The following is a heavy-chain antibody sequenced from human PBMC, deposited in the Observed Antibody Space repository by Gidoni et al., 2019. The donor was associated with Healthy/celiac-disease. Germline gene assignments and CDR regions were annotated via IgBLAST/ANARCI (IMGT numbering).Heavy chain of an antibody. V-gene: IGHV1-46*03. CDR1: GYTFTSSY. CDR3: AREGDIRGWTGGGGYFDY. CDR2: INPSGGRT. J-gene: IGHJ4*02. D-gene: IGHD3-16*01. Sequence: QVQLVQSGAEVKKPGASVKVSCKASGYTFTSSYRHWVRQAPGQGLEWMGIINPSGGRTSYAQKVQGRVTMTRETSTSKVYMELSSLRSEDTAVYYCAREGDIRGWTGGGGYFDYWGQGTLVTVSS.